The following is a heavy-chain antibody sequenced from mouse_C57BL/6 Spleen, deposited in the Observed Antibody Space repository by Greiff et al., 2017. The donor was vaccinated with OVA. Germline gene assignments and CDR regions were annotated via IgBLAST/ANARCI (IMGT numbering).Heavy chain of an antibody. J-gene: IGHJ2*01. CDR1: GFTFSSYA. Sequence: EVKLVESGGGLVKPGGSLKLSCAASGFTFSSYAMSWVRQTPEKRLEWVATISDGGSYTYYPDNVKGRFTISRDNAKNTLYLQMSHLKSEDTAMYYCARGEDYGSSYDFDYWGQGTTLTVSS. CDR3: ARGEDYGSSYDFDY. CDR2: ISDGGSYT. V-gene: IGHV5-4*03. D-gene: IGHD1-1*01.